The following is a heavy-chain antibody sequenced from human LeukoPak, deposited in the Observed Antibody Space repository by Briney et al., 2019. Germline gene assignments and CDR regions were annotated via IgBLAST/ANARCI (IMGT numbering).Heavy chain of an antibody. CDR1: GGTFSSYT. CDR3: ARVPGSIGADWYFDL. CDR2: IIPILGIA. D-gene: IGHD1-14*01. V-gene: IGHV1-69*02. J-gene: IGHJ2*01. Sequence: SVKVSCKASGGTFSSYTISWVRQAPGQGLEWMGRIIPILGIANYAQKFQGRVTITADKSTSTAYMELSSLRSEDTAVYYCARVPGSIGADWYFDLWGRGTLVTVSS.